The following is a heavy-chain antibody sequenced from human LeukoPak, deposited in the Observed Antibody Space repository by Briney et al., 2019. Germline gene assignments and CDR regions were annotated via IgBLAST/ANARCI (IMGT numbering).Heavy chain of an antibody. J-gene: IGHJ5*02. V-gene: IGHV1-8*01. Sequence: GSSVTVSCKASGYTFTSYDINWVRQATGQGLEWMGGMNPNSGNTGYAQKFKCRVTMSKNTSISTAYMELSSLRSEDTAVYYCARGVGGYSYGLGAYWFDPWGQGTLVTVSS. CDR2: MNPNSGNT. CDR3: ARGVGGYSYGLGAYWFDP. CDR1: GYTFTSYD. D-gene: IGHD5-18*01.